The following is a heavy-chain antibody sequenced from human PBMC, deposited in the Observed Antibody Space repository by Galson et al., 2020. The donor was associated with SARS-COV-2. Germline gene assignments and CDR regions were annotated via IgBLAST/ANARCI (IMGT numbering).Heavy chain of an antibody. CDR2: ISGDGMRT. D-gene: IGHD3-22*01. J-gene: IGHJ6*02. V-gene: IGHV3-23*01. CDR3: AKVTRRDSDSSGYYFNLEAYYGFDV. Sequence: GGSLRLSCAASTVTFSNYAMNWVRQGPGKGLEWVSGISGDGMRTYYAESVKGRFTIFRDNSRNILYLQMNSLRAEDTAVYYCAKVTRRDSDSSGYYFNLEAYYGFDVWGQGTTVTVSS. CDR1: TVTFSNYA.